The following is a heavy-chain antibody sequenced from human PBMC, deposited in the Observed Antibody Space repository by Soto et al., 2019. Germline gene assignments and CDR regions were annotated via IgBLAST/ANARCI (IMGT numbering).Heavy chain of an antibody. CDR1: GFTVSSNY. J-gene: IGHJ4*02. V-gene: IGHV3-66*01. CDR3: ARALAVAGYFDY. Sequence: GGSLRLSCAASGFTVSSNYMSWVRQAPGKGLGWVSVIYSGGSTYYADSVKGRFTISRDNSKNTLYLQMNSLRAEDTAVYYCARALAVAGYFDYWGQGTLVTVSS. CDR2: IYSGGST. D-gene: IGHD6-19*01.